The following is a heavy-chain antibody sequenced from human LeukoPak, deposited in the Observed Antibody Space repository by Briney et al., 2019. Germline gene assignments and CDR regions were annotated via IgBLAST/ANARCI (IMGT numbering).Heavy chain of an antibody. J-gene: IGHJ4*02. V-gene: IGHV3-7*01. Sequence: TGGSLRLSCAASGFTFSNYCMTWVRQGPGKALEWVASTKQDGSEKYFLDSVKGRFTISRDNAESSLYPQMNSLRAEDTAVYYCARVFYQDSGTSYRHLDYWGQGTLVTVSS. CDR2: TKQDGSEK. CDR3: ARVFYQDSGTSYRHLDY. CDR1: GFTFSNYC. D-gene: IGHD2/OR15-2a*01.